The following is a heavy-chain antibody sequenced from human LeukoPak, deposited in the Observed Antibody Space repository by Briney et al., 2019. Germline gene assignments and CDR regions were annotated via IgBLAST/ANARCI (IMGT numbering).Heavy chain of an antibody. CDR1: GGSISSHY. CDR3: ARVRVNMYYYYMDV. D-gene: IGHD1/OR15-1a*01. V-gene: IGHV4-59*11. Sequence: SETLSLTCTVSGGSISSHYWSWIRQPPGKGLEGVGYIYYSGSTNYNPSLKRRVTISVATSKNQFSLKLSSVTAADTAVYYCARVRVNMYYYYMDVWGKGTTVTVSS. CDR2: IYYSGST. J-gene: IGHJ6*03.